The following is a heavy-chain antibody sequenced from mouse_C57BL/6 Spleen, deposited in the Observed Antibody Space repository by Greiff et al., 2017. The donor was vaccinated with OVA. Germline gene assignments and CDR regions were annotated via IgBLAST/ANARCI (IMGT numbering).Heavy chain of an antibody. CDR1: GYTFTSYW. Sequence: VQLVESGAELVKPGASVKLSCKASGYTFTSYWMQWVKQRPGQGLEWIGEIDPSDSYTNYNQKFKGKATLTVDTSSSTAYMQLSSLTSEDSAVYYCARDWDVGFAYWGQGTLVTVSA. V-gene: IGHV1-50*01. D-gene: IGHD4-1*01. CDR2: IDPSDSYT. CDR3: ARDWDVGFAY. J-gene: IGHJ3*01.